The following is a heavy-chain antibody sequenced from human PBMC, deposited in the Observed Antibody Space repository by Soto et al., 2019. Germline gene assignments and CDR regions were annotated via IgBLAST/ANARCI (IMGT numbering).Heavy chain of an antibody. V-gene: IGHV1-18*01. Sequence: ASVKVSCKASGYMFNSYGMSWLRQAPGQGLEWVGWISGYNGKTEYAEKFQGRVTMTTEISTTSVHMELRSLRSDDTAVYYCARDETYTSGWYFEHWGQGTRVTV. J-gene: IGHJ4*02. D-gene: IGHD6-19*01. CDR3: ARDETYTSGWYFEH. CDR2: ISGYNGKT. CDR1: GYMFNSYG.